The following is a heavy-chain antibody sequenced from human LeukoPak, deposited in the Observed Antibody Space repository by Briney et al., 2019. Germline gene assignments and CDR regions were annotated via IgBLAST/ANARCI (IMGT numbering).Heavy chain of an antibody. CDR1: GFTFSSYG. V-gene: IGHV3-30*19. Sequence: PGGSLRLSCAASGFTFSSYGMHWVRQAPGKGLEWVAVISYDGSNKYYADSVKGRFTISRDNSKNTLYLQMNSLRAEDTAVYYCARDRGYYYDSSGFFDYWGQGTLVTVSS. CDR2: ISYDGSNK. D-gene: IGHD3-22*01. CDR3: ARDRGYYYDSSGFFDY. J-gene: IGHJ4*02.